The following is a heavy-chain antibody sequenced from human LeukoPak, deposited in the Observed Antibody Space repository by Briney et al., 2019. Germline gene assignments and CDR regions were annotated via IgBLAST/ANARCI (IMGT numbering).Heavy chain of an antibody. CDR1: GFTFSSYG. D-gene: IGHD4-17*01. J-gene: IGHJ4*02. CDR2: ISYDGSNK. Sequence: GMSLRLSCAASGFTFSSYGMHWVRQAPGKGLEWVAVISYDGSNKYYADSVKGQFTISRDNSKNTLYLQMNSLRAEDTAVYYCANAPLVTTYYFDYWGQGTLVTVSS. CDR3: ANAPLVTTYYFDY. V-gene: IGHV3-30*18.